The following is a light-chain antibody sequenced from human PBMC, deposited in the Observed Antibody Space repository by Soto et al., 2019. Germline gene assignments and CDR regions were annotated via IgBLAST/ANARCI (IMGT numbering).Light chain of an antibody. CDR3: QQCHRYLT. V-gene: IGKV1-33*01. J-gene: IGKJ1*01. CDR2: DAS. Sequence: DIQMTQSPSSLSASLGDRVTITCQASQAISKYLHWYHQRPGKAPILVIYDASNLEAGAPSRFSGGGSGTSFTLTISSLQPEDIGTYFCQQCHRYLTFGQGTKVEMK. CDR1: QAISKY.